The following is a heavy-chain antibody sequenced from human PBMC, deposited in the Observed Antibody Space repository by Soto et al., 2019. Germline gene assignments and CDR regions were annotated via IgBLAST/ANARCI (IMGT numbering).Heavy chain of an antibody. J-gene: IGHJ6*02. CDR2: ISAYNGNT. CDR1: GYTFTSYG. CDR3: ASVGRIAAAGREVYYYYGMDV. V-gene: IGHV1-18*01. Sequence: ASVKVSCKASGYTFTSYGISWVRQAPGQGLEWMGWISAYNGNTNYAQKLQGRVTMTTDTSTSTAYMELRSLRSDDTAVYYCASVGRIAAAGREVYYYYGMDVWGQGTTVTVSS. D-gene: IGHD6-13*01.